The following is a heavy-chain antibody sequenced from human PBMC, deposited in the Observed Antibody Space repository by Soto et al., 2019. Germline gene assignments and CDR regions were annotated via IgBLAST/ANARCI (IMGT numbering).Heavy chain of an antibody. V-gene: IGHV4-34*01. Sequence: QVQLQQWGARLLKPSETLSLTCTVYGGSFSGYYWSWIRQPPGKGLEWIGEINHSGSTNYNSSLKSRITLSVDNAQDQFSLKLSFVTAGDTAVYYCARGHVAARRLDYRGQGNLVTVSS. D-gene: IGHD6-6*01. CDR1: GGSFSGYY. J-gene: IGHJ4*02. CDR3: ARGHVAARRLDY. CDR2: INHSGST.